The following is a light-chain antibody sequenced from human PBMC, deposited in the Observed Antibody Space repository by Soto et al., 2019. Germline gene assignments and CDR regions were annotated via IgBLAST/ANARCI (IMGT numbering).Light chain of an antibody. V-gene: IGKV3-11*01. Sequence: EIVMRQSPATVSVVPGGGSTLSRRASQHVRSNLAWYQQKPGQAPRLLIYGASSRATDITDRFSGSGSGTDFTLTISSLEPEDFAVYYCQKRSNWPLTFGRGTKVDIK. CDR1: QHVRSN. CDR2: GAS. CDR3: QKRSNWPLT. J-gene: IGKJ4*01.